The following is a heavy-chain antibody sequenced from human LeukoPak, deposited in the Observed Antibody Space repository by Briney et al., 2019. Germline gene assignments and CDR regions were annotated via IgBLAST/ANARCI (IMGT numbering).Heavy chain of an antibody. J-gene: IGHJ5*02. D-gene: IGHD2/OR15-2a*01. CDR1: GFTFSSYA. CDR2: ISGSGGSK. CDR3: AKADLKTFYGSTRYYRGFDP. V-gene: IGHV3-23*01. Sequence: PGGSLRLSCAASGFTFSSYAMSWVRQAPGKGLEWVSTISGSGGSKYNAGSVEGRFTISRDNYANTLCLQMNSLRAEDTAVYYCAKADLKTFYGSTRYYRGFDPWGQGTLVTVSS.